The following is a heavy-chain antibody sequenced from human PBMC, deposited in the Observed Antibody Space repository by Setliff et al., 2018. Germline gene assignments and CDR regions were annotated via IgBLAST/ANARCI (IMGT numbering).Heavy chain of an antibody. V-gene: IGHV4-38-2*01. D-gene: IGHD6-6*01. Sequence: SETLSLTCAVSGYPISSGYYWGWIRQPPGKGLEWIGSIHHRGSTYYNPSLKSRVTTLVDTSKNHFSLKLSSVTAADTAVYYCARQTSEQLVDYWGQGTLVTVSS. J-gene: IGHJ4*02. CDR2: IHHRGST. CDR1: GYPISSGYY. CDR3: ARQTSEQLVDY.